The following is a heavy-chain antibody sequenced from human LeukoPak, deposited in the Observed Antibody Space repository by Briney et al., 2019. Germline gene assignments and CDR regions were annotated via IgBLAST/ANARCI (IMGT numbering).Heavy chain of an antibody. CDR1: GFTFSSYA. D-gene: IGHD1-26*01. Sequence: GGSLRLSCAASGFTFSSYAMSWVRQAPGRGLEWVSVMYTVGTTHYADSVKGRCTISRDTSTNTVYFQLNSLRAEDTATYYCAGYGGTYPYYMDVWGKGTTVTLSS. J-gene: IGHJ6*03. CDR2: MYTVGTT. CDR3: AGYGGTYPYYMDV. V-gene: IGHV3-23*03.